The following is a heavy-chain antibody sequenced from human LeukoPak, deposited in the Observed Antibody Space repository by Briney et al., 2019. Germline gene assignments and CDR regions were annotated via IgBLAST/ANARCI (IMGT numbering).Heavy chain of an antibody. CDR2: ISGSGGST. CDR3: AKLWQLATRWFDP. V-gene: IGHV3-23*01. Sequence: PGGSLRLSCAASGFTFSSYAMSWVRQAPGKGLERVSAISGSGGSTYYADSAKGRFTISRDNSKNTLYLQMNSLRAEDTAVYYCAKLWQLATRWFDPWGQGTLVTVSS. D-gene: IGHD6-6*01. CDR1: GFTFSSYA. J-gene: IGHJ5*02.